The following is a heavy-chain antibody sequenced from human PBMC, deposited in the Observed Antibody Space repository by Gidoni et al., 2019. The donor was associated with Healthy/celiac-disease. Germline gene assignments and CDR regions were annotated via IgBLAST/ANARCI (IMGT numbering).Heavy chain of an antibody. Sequence: EVQLVQSGAEVNKPGESLKISGKGYGYSFTSYWIGWVRQMPGKGMEWMGIIYPGDSDTRYSPSFQGQVTISADKSISTAYLQWSSLKASDTAMYYCARPARHLEYGMDVWGQGTTVTVSS. CDR2: IYPGDSDT. CDR1: GYSFTSYW. J-gene: IGHJ6*02. V-gene: IGHV5-51*01. CDR3: ARPARHLEYGMDV.